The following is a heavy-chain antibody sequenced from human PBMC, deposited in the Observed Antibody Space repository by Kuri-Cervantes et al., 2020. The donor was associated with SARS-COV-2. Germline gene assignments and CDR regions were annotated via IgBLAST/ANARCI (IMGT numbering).Heavy chain of an antibody. CDR1: RFTFYDRFTFDDYT. CDR3: AKTVEGSSDPWDAFDI. J-gene: IGHJ3*02. Sequence: GGSLRLSCAASRFTFYDRFTFDDYTMHWVRQAPGKGLEWVSLISWDGGTTYYADSVKGRFTISRDNSKNTLYLQMNSLRAEDTAVYYCAKTVEGSSDPWDAFDIWGQGTMVTVSS. CDR2: ISWDGGTT. V-gene: IGHV3-43*01. D-gene: IGHD6-6*01.